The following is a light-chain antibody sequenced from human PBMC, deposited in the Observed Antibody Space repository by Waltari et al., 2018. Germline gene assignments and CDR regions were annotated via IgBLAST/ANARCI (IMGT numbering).Light chain of an antibody. J-gene: IGKJ3*01. CDR1: QSLLYSNGYNY. CDR3: MQALETPLT. V-gene: IGKV2-28*01. Sequence: DIVMTQSPLSLPVTPGKPASISCRSSQSLLYSNGYNYLDWYLQKPGQSPQLLIYLGSTRASGVPDRFSGSGSGTDFTLKISRVEADDVGVYYCMQALETPLTFGPGTKVDIK. CDR2: LGS.